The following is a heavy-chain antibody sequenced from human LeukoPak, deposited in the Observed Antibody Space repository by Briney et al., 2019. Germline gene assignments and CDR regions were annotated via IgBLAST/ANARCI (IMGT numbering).Heavy chain of an antibody. CDR1: TRSISSYY. CDR2: THFSGSN. J-gene: IGHJ4*02. D-gene: IGHD6-13*01. CDR3: ARTSHPHGSSWLFDY. V-gene: IGHV4-59*01. Sequence: SQTLSLTCPLSTRSISSYYWSWIRPPPRKGLEWIGSTHFSGSNNYNPSLKSRVTISVDTSRNQFSLQLSSVTAADTAVYYCARTSHPHGSSWLFDYWGQGTLVTVSS.